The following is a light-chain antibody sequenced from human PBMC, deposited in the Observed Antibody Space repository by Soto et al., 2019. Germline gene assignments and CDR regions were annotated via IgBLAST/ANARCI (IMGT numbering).Light chain of an antibody. CDR1: QNINSNY. CDR3: QQYGSSPLT. CDR2: GAS. V-gene: IGKV3-20*01. Sequence: IVLSKSPGTLSLSPGDRATLSCRASQNINSNYLAWYQQKPGQSPRLLIYGASSRATGIPDRFSGSGSGTDFTLTISRLEPEDFAVYSCQQYGSSPLTFGGGTKVDIK. J-gene: IGKJ4*01.